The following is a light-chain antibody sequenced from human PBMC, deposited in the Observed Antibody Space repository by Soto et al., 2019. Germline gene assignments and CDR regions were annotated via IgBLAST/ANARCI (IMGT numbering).Light chain of an antibody. J-gene: IGKJ4*02. CDR2: GAS. CDR1: QSVSTNY. V-gene: IGKV3-20*01. CDR3: QQYGGSPRVT. Sequence: ESVLTQSPGTLSLSPGERATLSCRASQSVSTNYLAWYQQKPGQAPRLLIYGASSRATGIPDRFSGSGSGIDVTITISRLEPEYFAVYYCQQYGGSPRVTFGGGTKVEIK.